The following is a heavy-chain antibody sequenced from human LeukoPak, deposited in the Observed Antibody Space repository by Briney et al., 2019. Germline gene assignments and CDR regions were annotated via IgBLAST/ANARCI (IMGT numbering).Heavy chain of an antibody. J-gene: IGHJ4*02. D-gene: IGHD3-22*01. V-gene: IGHV1-2*02. CDR2: INPNSGGT. Sequence: GASVKVSCKASGYTFTGYYMHWVRQAPGQGLEWMGWINPNSGGTNYAQKFQDRVTMTRDTSISTAYMELSRLRSDDTAVYYCAREGHYYDSSGLDYWGQGTLVTVSS. CDR3: AREGHYYDSSGLDY. CDR1: GYTFTGYY.